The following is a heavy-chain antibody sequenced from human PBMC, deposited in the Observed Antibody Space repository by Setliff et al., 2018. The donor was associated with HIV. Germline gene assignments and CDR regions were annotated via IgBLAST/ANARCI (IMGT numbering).Heavy chain of an antibody. CDR1: GFTFSSYW. V-gene: IGHV3-7*01. CDR3: ARDLGVQVKPDYYYGMDV. D-gene: IGHD2-8*02. Sequence: PGGSLRLSCAASGFTFSSYWMSWVRQAPGKGLEWVANIKQDGSEKYYVDSVKGRFTISRDNAKNSLYLQMNSLRAEDTAVYYCARDLGVQVKPDYYYGMDVWGQGTTVTVS. J-gene: IGHJ6*02. CDR2: IKQDGSEK.